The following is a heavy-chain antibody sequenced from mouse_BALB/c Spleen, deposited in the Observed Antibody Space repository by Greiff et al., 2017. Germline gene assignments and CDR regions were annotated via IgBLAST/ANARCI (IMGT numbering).Heavy chain of an antibody. CDR1: GYTFTSYW. D-gene: IGHD1-1*01. CDR3: ARRHYGSDYFDY. CDR2: IDPSDSYT. V-gene: IGHV1-69*02. Sequence: QVQLQQPGAELVKPGASVKLSCKASGYTFTSYWMHWVKQRPGQGLEWIGEIDPSDSYTNYNQKFKGKATLTVDKSSSTAYMQLSSLTSEDSAVYYCARRHYGSDYFDYWGQGTTLTVSS. J-gene: IGHJ2*01.